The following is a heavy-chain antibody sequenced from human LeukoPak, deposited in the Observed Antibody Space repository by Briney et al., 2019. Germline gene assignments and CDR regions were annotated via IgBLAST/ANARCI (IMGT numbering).Heavy chain of an antibody. D-gene: IGHD3-10*01. CDR3: ARSALKYYSSGSYF. V-gene: IGHV1-2*04. CDR2: INPNSGGT. CDR1: GYTFTGYY. Sequence: ASVKVSCKASGYTFTGYYMHWVRQAPGQGLEWVGWINPNSGGTNYAQKFQGWVTMTRDTSTSTAYMELRNLRSDDTAVYYCARSALKYYSSGSYFWGQGTLVTVSS. J-gene: IGHJ4*02.